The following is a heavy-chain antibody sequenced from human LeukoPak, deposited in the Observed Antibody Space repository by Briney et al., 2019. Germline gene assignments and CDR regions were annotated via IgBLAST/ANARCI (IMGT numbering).Heavy chain of an antibody. CDR3: ARDGHRRYHYDSSGREDAFDM. CDR1: GYTFTNYG. D-gene: IGHD3-22*01. Sequence: GASVKVSCKASGYTFTNYGISWVRQAPGQGLEWMGWISGYNGYTNYAQKLLGRVTMTTDTSTSTAYMEVRSLRSDDTAVYYCARDGHRRYHYDSSGREDAFDMWGQGTMVTVSS. J-gene: IGHJ3*02. V-gene: IGHV1-18*01. CDR2: ISGYNGYT.